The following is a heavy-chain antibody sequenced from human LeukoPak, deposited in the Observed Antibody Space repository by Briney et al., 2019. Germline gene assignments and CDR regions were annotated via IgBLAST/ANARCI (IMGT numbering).Heavy chain of an antibody. V-gene: IGHV5-51*01. Sequence: RGESLQISCKGSGYSFSNDWIGWVRQMPGKGLEWMGIIYPGDSDTRYSPSFQGQVTISADKSISTAYLQWSSLGASDTAMYYCARRGCNGGSCYAYWGQGTLVTVSS. D-gene: IGHD2-15*01. CDR1: GYSFSNDW. J-gene: IGHJ4*02. CDR2: IYPGDSDT. CDR3: ARRGCNGGSCYAY.